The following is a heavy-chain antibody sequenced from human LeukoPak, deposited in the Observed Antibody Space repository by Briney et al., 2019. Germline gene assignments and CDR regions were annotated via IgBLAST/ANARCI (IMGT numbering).Heavy chain of an antibody. CDR3: ARRQSGALFDI. CDR1: GDSISSYY. V-gene: IGHV4-59*01. D-gene: IGHD1-26*01. J-gene: IGHJ3*02. Sequence: SETLSLTCTVSGDSISSYYWSWIRQPAGKGLEWIGYIYYSGCTNYNPSLKSRVTISVDTSKNPFSLRLSSVTAADTAVYYCARRQSGALFDIWGQGTMVTVSS. CDR2: IYYSGCT.